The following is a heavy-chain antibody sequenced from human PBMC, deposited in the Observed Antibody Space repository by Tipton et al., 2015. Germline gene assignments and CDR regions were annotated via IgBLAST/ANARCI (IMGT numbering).Heavy chain of an antibody. D-gene: IGHD5-24*01. CDR2: AWYDGINE. J-gene: IGHJ6*02. V-gene: IGHV3-33*01. CDR3: ARDLEHGMDV. Sequence: SLRLSCSASGFTFSNYGMHWVRQAPGKGLEWVAVAWYDGINEYYAESVKGRFTISRDISRNTLYLQMSGLTAEDTAVYYCARDLEHGMDVWGQGTTVTVSS. CDR1: GFTFSNYG.